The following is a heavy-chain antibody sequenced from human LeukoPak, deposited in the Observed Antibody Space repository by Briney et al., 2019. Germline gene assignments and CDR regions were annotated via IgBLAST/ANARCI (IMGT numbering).Heavy chain of an antibody. CDR1: GFTFDDYA. D-gene: IGHD6-13*01. V-gene: IGHV3-43*02. CDR3: AKDIGYSSSWYDGGVFDY. Sequence: GGSLRLSCVASGFTFDDYAMHWVRQAPGKGLEWVSLISGDGGSTYYADSVKGRFTISRDNSKNSLYLQMNSLRTEDTALYYCAKDIGYSSSWYDGGVFDYWGQGTLVTVSS. J-gene: IGHJ4*02. CDR2: ISGDGGST.